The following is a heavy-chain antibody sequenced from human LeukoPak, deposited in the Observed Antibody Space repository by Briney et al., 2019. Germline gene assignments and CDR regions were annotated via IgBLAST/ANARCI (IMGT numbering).Heavy chain of an antibody. D-gene: IGHD4-17*01. J-gene: IGHJ5*02. CDR3: ARDRGDYGVSWFDP. Sequence: WMXWISAYNGNTNYAQKLQGRVTMTTDTSTSTAYMELRSLRSDDTAVYYCARDRGDYGVSWFDPWGQGTLVTVSS. V-gene: IGHV1-18*01. CDR2: ISAYNGNT.